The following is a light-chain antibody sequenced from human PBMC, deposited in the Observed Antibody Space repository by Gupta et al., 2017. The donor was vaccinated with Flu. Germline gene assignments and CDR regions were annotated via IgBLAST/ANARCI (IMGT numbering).Light chain of an antibody. CDR1: QSVSRN. V-gene: IGKV3-11*01. J-gene: IGKJ5*01. CDR2: GAS. CDR3: QNRNDWPPTDT. Sequence: TLSLSPGERATLSCRARQSVSRNLDWYQQKPGQAPRLLIYGASNRAKGIPARFSGGGAGTDFTLTISSRELEDFAVYYCQNRNDWPPTDTFGQGTLLEIK.